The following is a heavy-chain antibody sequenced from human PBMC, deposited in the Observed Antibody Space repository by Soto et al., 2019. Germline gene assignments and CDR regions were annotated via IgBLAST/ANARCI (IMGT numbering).Heavy chain of an antibody. D-gene: IGHD4-4*01. CDR3: ASPVLQPPGRSYYYYGMDV. CDR1: GYSFTSYW. V-gene: IGHV5-51*01. J-gene: IGHJ6*02. Sequence: GESLKISCKGSGYSFTSYWIGWVRQMPRKGLEWMGIIYPGDSDTRYSPSFQGQVTIPADKSISTAYLQWSSLKASDTAMYYCASPVLQPPGRSYYYYGMDVWGQGTTVTVSS. CDR2: IYPGDSDT.